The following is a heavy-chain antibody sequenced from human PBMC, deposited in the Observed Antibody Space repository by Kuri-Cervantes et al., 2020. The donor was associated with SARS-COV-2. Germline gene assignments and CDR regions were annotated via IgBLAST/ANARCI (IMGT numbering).Heavy chain of an antibody. V-gene: IGHV3-48*04. J-gene: IGHJ5*02. CDR3: ASLEAATLLGLDP. Sequence: GGSRRLSCEASGYTFSSYGMHWVRQAPGKGLGGVSYISSSSSTIYYADSMKGRFTISRDNAKNTLYLQMNSLRAEDTAVYYCASLEAATLLGLDPWGQGTPVTVSS. D-gene: IGHD2-15*01. CDR2: ISSSSSTI. CDR1: GYTFSSYG.